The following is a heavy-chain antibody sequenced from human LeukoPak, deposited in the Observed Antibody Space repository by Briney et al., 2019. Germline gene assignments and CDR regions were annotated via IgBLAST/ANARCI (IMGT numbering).Heavy chain of an antibody. V-gene: IGHV3-74*01. Sequence: PGGFLRLSCAASGFGFSGYWMHWVRQAPGKGLVWVAHINEDGTSASHADSVKGRFTISRDNAKNTLYLQMNSLTVEDTAVYYCARVPTNSYGFGQWGQGSLVTVSS. CDR2: INEDGTSA. D-gene: IGHD5-18*01. CDR1: GFGFSGYW. J-gene: IGHJ4*02. CDR3: ARVPTNSYGFGQ.